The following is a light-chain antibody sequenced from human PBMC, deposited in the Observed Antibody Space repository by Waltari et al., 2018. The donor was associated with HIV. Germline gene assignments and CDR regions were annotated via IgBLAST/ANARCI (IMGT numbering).Light chain of an antibody. Sequence: QSVLTQPPSVSGAPGQSVTISCTGSSSYIGAGYDVPWYQQCPRRAPNLLRYGNKNRPQGGPDRFSGSKFGASVYLDITGLQPDDEADYYCQSYDTSLSARVFGGGTKLTVL. CDR3: QSYDTSLSARV. J-gene: IGLJ3*02. CDR2: GNK. CDR1: SSYIGAGYD. V-gene: IGLV1-40*01.